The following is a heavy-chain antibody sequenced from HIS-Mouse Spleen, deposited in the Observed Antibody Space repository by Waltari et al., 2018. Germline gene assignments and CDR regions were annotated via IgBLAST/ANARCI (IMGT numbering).Heavy chain of an antibody. J-gene: IGHJ4*02. V-gene: IGHV1-8*01. CDR2: MNPNSGKT. Sequence: QVQLVQSGAEVKKPGASVKVSCKASGYTFTSYDINWVRQDTGQGLEWMGWMNPNSGKTGYAQKFQGRVPMTRNTTISTAYMELSSLRSEDTAVYYCARGHDYSNYFDYWGQGTLVTVSS. D-gene: IGHD4-4*01. CDR1: GYTFTSYD. CDR3: ARGHDYSNYFDY.